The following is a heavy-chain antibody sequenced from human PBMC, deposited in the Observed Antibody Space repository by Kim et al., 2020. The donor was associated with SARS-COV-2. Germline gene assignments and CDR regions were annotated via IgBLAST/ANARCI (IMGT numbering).Heavy chain of an antibody. D-gene: IGHD3-10*01. V-gene: IGHV4-39*01. CDR3: ARSWFGNSYGMDV. J-gene: IGHJ6*02. Sequence: YTPSLKSRVTISVDTSKNQFSLKLSSVTAADTAVYYCARSWFGNSYGMDVWGQGTTVTVSS.